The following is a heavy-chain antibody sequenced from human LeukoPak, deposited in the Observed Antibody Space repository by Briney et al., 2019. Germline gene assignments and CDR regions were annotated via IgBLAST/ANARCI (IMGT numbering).Heavy chain of an antibody. CDR1: GGSISSSSYY. CDR2: IYYSGST. V-gene: IGHV4-39*01. Sequence: SETLSLTCTVSGGSISSSSYYGGWIRQPPGKGLEWIGSIYYSGSTYYNPSLKSRVTISVDTSKNQFSLKLSSVTAADTAVYYCARFRVGDYVWGSYRYEVGAFDIWGQGTMVTVSS. CDR3: ARFRVGDYVWGSYRYEVGAFDI. J-gene: IGHJ3*02. D-gene: IGHD3-16*02.